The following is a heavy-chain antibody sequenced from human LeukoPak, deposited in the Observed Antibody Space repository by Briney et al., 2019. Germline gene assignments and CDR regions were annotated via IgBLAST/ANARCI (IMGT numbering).Heavy chain of an antibody. V-gene: IGHV3-53*01. Sequence: GGSLRLSCAASGFTVSSNYMSWVRQAPGKGLEWVSVIYSGGSTYYADSVKGRFTISRDNSKNTLYLQMNSLRDEDTAVYYCARGHYYDSSGYYYVDAFDIWGQGTVVTVSS. J-gene: IGHJ3*02. CDR2: IYSGGST. CDR1: GFTVSSNY. CDR3: ARGHYYDSSGYYYVDAFDI. D-gene: IGHD3-22*01.